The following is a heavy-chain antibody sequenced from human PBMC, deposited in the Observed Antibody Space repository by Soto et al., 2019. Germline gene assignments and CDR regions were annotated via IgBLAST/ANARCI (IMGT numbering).Heavy chain of an antibody. CDR1: GFTFSSYA. V-gene: IGHV3-30-3*01. J-gene: IGHJ6*02. CDR3: ARDVRVATIGNDYYYYYGMDV. CDR2: ISYDGSNK. Sequence: SCAASGFTFSSYAMHWVRQAPGKGLEWVAVISYDGSNKYYADSVKGRFTISRDNSKNTLYLQMNSLRAEDTAVYYCARDVRVATIGNDYYYYYGMDVWGQGTTVTVSS. D-gene: IGHD5-12*01.